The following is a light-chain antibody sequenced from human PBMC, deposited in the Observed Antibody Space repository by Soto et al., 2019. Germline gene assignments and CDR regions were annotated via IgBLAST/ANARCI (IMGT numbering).Light chain of an antibody. CDR1: TSNIGNNA. J-gene: IGLJ3*02. CDR3: AAWDTSLKVV. CDR2: YND. V-gene: IGLV1-36*01. Sequence: QPVLTQPPSVSDAPRQRVTISCSGSTSNIGNNAVSWYQQLPGKAPKLLIYYNDLLPSGVSDRFSGSKSGTSASLAISGLQSEDEAYYYCAAWDTSLKVVFGGGTKLTVL.